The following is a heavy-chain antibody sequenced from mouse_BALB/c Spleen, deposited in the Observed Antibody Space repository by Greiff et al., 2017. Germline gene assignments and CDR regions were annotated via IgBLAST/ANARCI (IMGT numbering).Heavy chain of an antibody. J-gene: IGHJ4*01. D-gene: IGHD1-1*01. CDR2: ISYSGST. CDR1: GDSITSGY. V-gene: IGHV3-8*02. CDR3: ARYGGLLRDYAMDY. Sequence: VQLKQSGPSLVKPSQTLSLTCSVTGDSITSGYWNWIRKFPGNKLEYMGYISYSGSTYYNPSLKSRISITRDTSKNQYYLQLNSVTTEDTATYYCARYGGLLRDYAMDYWGQGTSVTVSS.